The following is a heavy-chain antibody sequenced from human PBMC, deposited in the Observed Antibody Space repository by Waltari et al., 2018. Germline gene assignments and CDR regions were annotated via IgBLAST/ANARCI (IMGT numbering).Heavy chain of an antibody. CDR1: GDSMSSTDC. V-gene: IGHV4-4*02. D-gene: IGHD5-12*01. CDR2: VRGDGKS. Sequence: QLQLQESGPGLVKPSGTLSLTCAVSGDSMSSTDCWSWVRQPPGKGLEWMGQVRGDGKSNYNPSFASRITISLDTYNKQFSLKVTSATAADTAVYYCARHWKRSGYRFDPWGQGTLVTVSS. J-gene: IGHJ5*02. CDR3: ARHWKRSGYRFDP.